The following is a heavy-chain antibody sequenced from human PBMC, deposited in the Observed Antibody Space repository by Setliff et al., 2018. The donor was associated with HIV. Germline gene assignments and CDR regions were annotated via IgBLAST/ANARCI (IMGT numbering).Heavy chain of an antibody. CDR2: INYSWRT. CDR3: ARETEAGTFGY. V-gene: IGHV4-61*01. D-gene: IGHD6-19*01. J-gene: IGHJ4*02. CDR1: GASVGSGSHY. Sequence: SETLSLTCTVSGASVGSGSHYWSWIRQPPGKGLEYIGYINYSWRTTYNPSLKSRVSMSIDTSKNQFSLRLSSVTAADTAVYYCARETEAGTFGYWGQGTLVTVAS.